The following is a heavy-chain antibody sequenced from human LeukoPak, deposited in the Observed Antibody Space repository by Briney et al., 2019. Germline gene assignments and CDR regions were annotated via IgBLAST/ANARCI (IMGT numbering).Heavy chain of an antibody. D-gene: IGHD5-18*01. CDR1: GFTFSSYA. CDR2: ISGSGGST. CDR3: ARESVVEGTAMVDY. Sequence: PGGSLRLSCAASGFTFSSYAMSWVRQAPGKGLAWVSAISGSGGSTYYADSVKGRFAISRDNSKNTLYLQMNSLRAEDTAVYYCARESVVEGTAMVDYWGQGTLATVSS. V-gene: IGHV3-23*01. J-gene: IGHJ4*02.